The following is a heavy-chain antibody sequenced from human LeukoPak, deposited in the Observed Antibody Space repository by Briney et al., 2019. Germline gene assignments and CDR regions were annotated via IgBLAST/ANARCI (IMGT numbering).Heavy chain of an antibody. V-gene: IGHV4-59*08. Sequence: SETLSLTCTVSGVSISNHYSSCIRQPPGKGLEWIGYIYYTGNTNYNPSLKSRVTISEDISKNQVSLRLSSVTAADTAVCYCVRHSRVVAFDYWGQGNLVTVSS. CDR3: VRHSRVVAFDY. CDR1: GVSISNHY. CDR2: IYYTGNT. J-gene: IGHJ4*02. D-gene: IGHD2-15*01.